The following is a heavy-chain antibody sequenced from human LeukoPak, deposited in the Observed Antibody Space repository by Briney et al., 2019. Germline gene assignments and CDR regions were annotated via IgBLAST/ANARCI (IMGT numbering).Heavy chain of an antibody. V-gene: IGHV3-7*03. Sequence: GSLRLSCAASGFTFSSYWMSWVRQAPGKGLEWVANIKQDGSEKYYVDSVKGRFTISRDNAKNSLYLQMNSLRAEDTAVYYCYGSGSYFYFDYWGQGTLVTVSS. D-gene: IGHD3-10*01. CDR1: GFTFSSYW. CDR2: IKQDGSEK. J-gene: IGHJ4*02. CDR3: YGSGSYFYFDY.